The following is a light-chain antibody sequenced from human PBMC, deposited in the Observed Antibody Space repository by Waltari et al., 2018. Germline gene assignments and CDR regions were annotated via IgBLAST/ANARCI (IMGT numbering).Light chain of an antibody. CDR1: GSNIRAGYA. J-gene: IGLJ3*02. CDR2: GST. Sequence: QSVLTQPPSVSGAPGQRVPISCTGSGSNIRAGYAVHWYQQLPRAAPKLLIYGSTSRPLGVPARFFGSTSGTSASLAITGLQAEDEADYYCQSYDTSLSVVFGGGTKLTVL. V-gene: IGLV1-40*01. CDR3: QSYDTSLSVV.